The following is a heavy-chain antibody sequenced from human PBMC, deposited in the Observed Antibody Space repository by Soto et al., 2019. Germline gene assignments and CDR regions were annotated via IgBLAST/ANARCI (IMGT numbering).Heavy chain of an antibody. Sequence: QGQLMESGGGVVHPGRSLRLSCAGTGFILSNYGMHWVRQAPGKGLEWVAVISSNGIITYADSVKGRFTISRDTSKNTVNLQMNSLRAEDTGLYYCAKSSGGSYQEFDYWGQGTLVTVSS. J-gene: IGHJ4*02. CDR1: GFILSNYG. CDR3: AKSSGGSYQEFDY. CDR2: ISSNGIIT. D-gene: IGHD1-26*01. V-gene: IGHV3-30*18.